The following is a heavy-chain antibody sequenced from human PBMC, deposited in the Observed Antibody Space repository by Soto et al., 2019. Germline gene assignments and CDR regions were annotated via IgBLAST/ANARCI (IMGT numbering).Heavy chain of an antibody. J-gene: IGHJ4*02. Sequence: PSETLSLTCAVYGGSFSGYYWSWIRQPPGKGLEWIGEINHSGSTNYNPSLKSRVTISVDTSKNQFSLKLSSVTAADTAVYYCARLSRDGYKKDYWGQGTLVTVSS. CDR2: INHSGST. D-gene: IGHD5-12*01. CDR3: ARLSRDGYKKDY. CDR1: GGSFSGYY. V-gene: IGHV4-34*01.